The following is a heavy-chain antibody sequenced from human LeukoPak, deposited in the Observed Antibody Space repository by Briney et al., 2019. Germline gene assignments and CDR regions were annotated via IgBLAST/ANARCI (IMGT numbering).Heavy chain of an antibody. Sequence: SQTLSLTCTVSGGSISSGSYYWSWLRQPAGKGLEWIGRIYTSGSTNYNPSLKSRVTISVDTSKNQFSLKLSSVTAADTAVYYCARGIAATFDYWGQGTLVTVSS. D-gene: IGHD6-13*01. CDR3: ARGIAATFDY. CDR1: GGSISSGSYY. CDR2: IYTSGST. J-gene: IGHJ4*02. V-gene: IGHV4-61*02.